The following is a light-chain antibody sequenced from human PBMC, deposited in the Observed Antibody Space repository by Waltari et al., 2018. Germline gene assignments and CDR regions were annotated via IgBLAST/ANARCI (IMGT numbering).Light chain of an antibody. V-gene: IGLV1-47*01. J-gene: IGLJ2*01. CDR1: SSNIGSHS. CDR2: RND. Sequence: QSGLTQAPSAAGTPGQRVSISCSGSSSNIGSHSLTWYQPAPGTAPKPLIYRNDQRRSGVPDRFSASKSGTSASLAISGLRSEDEADYYCATRDDSLSAPVFGGGTKVTVL. CDR3: ATRDDSLSAPV.